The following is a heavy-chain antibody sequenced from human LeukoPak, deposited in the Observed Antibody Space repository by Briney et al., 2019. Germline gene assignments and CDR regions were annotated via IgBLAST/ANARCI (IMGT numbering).Heavy chain of an antibody. CDR3: ARTSANYDSSGYLLYYYYGMDV. D-gene: IGHD3-22*01. V-gene: IGHV4-61*01. J-gene: IGHJ6*02. Sequence: SETLSLTCTVSGGSVSSGSYYWSWIRQPPGKGLEWIGYIXYSGSTNYNPSLKSRVTISVDTSKNQFSLKLSSVTAADTAVYYCARTSANYDSSGYLLYYYYGMDVWGQGTTVTVSS. CDR2: IXYSGST. CDR1: GGSVSSGSYY.